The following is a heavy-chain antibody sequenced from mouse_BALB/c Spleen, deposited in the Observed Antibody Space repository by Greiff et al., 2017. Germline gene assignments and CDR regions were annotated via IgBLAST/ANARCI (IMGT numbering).Heavy chain of an antibody. CDR2: INPSNGRS. D-gene: IGHD2-14*01. Sequence: QVQLQQPGAELVKPGASVKLSCKASGYTFTSYWMHWVKQRPGQGLEWIGEINPSNGRSNYNEKFKSKATLTVDKSSSTASMQLSSLTSEDSAVYCCARKDYRSDYWGQGTTLTVSS. J-gene: IGHJ2*01. CDR3: ARKDYRSDY. CDR1: GYTFTSYW. V-gene: IGHV1S81*02.